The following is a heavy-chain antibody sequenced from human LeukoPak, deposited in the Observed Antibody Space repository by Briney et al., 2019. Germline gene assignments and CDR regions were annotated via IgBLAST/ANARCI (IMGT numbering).Heavy chain of an antibody. J-gene: IGHJ4*02. V-gene: IGHV1-18*01. CDR1: GYTFTSYG. Sequence: GASVKVSCKASGYTFTSYGISWVRQAPGQGLEWMGWISAYNGNTNYAQKLQGRVTMTTHTSTSTAYMELRSLRSDDTAVYYCARESSPSHCSGGSCYVDYWGQGILVTVSS. CDR2: ISAYNGNT. D-gene: IGHD2-15*01. CDR3: ARESSPSHCSGGSCYVDY.